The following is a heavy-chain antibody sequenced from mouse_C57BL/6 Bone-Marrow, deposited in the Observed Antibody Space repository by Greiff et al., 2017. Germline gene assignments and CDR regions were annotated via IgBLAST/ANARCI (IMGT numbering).Heavy chain of an antibody. CDR3: ARSPNMVYGRYED. V-gene: IGHV1-81*01. J-gene: IGHJ2*01. D-gene: IGHD2-14*01. CDR1: GYTFTSYG. CDR2: IYPRSGNT. Sequence: VHLVESGAELARPGASVKLSCKASGYTFTSYGISWVKQRTGQGLEWIGEIYPRSGNTYYNEKFKGKATLTADKSSSTAYMELRSLTSEDSAVYFCARSPNMVYGRYEDWGQGTTLTVSA.